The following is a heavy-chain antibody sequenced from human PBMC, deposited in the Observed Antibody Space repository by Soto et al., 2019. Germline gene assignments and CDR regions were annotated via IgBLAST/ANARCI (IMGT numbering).Heavy chain of an antibody. V-gene: IGHV3-21*01. CDR1: GFTFNTYS. D-gene: IGHD3-10*01. CDR2: ISSSSSYI. CDR3: ASLSRFALDY. Sequence: GGSLRLSCAASGFTFNTYSMNWVRQAPGKGLEWVSSISSSSSYIYYTDSVKGRFTISRDNAKNSLYLQMNSLRAEDTAVYYCASLSRFALDYWGQGTLVT. J-gene: IGHJ4*02.